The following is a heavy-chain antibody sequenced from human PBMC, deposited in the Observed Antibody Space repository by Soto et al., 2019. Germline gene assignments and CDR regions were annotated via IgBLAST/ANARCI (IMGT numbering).Heavy chain of an antibody. V-gene: IGHV3-33*01. J-gene: IGHJ3*02. CDR2: IWYDGSNK. CDR1: GFTFSSYG. D-gene: IGHD1-20*01. Sequence: QVQLVESGGGVVQPGRSLRLSCAASGFTFSSYGMHWVRQAPGKGLEWVAVIWYDGSNKYYADSVKGRFTISRDNSKNTLYLQMNSLRAEDTAVYYCARTASVGMTGTFDAFDIWGQGTMVTVSS. CDR3: ARTASVGMTGTFDAFDI.